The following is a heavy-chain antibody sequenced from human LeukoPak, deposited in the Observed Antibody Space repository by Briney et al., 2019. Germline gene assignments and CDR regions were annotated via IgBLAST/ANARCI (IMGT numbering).Heavy chain of an antibody. D-gene: IGHD2-15*01. CDR2: LYYRGVT. J-gene: IGHJ4*02. Sequence: PSETLSLTCTVSGDXISSTSYYWGWIRQPPGMGLEWIGSLYYRGVTYYNPSLKSRVTISGDTSKNQFSLKLGSVTAADTAFYYCAGYCTGGSCYSDYWGQGTLVTVSS. V-gene: IGHV4-39*01. CDR1: GDXISSTSYY. CDR3: AGYCTGGSCYSDY.